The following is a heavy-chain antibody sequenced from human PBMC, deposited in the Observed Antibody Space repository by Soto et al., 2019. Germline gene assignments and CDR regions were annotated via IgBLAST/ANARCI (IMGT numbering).Heavy chain of an antibody. Sequence: QVQLVQSGAEVKKPGASVKVSCKASGYTFTSYYMHWVRQAPGQGLEWMGIINPSGGSTSYAQKFRGSVTMTRDTSTSTVDMELSSLRSEDTAVYYCAREAGAFDYWGQGTLVTVSS. J-gene: IGHJ4*02. V-gene: IGHV1-46*01. CDR1: GYTFTSYY. CDR3: AREAGAFDY. CDR2: INPSGGST. D-gene: IGHD6-19*01.